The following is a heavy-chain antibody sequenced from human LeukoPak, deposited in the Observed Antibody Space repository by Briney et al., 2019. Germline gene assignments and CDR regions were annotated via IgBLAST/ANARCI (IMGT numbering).Heavy chain of an antibody. CDR3: ARGPFFTTVTRDY. CDR2: MNPNSGNT. Sequence: GASVKVSCKASGYTFTSYDINWVRQATGQGHEWMGWMNPNSGNTGYAQKFQGRVTMTRNTSISTAYMELSSLRSEDTAVYYCARGPFFTTVTRDYWGQGTLVTVSS. V-gene: IGHV1-8*01. CDR1: GYTFTSYD. J-gene: IGHJ4*02. D-gene: IGHD4-17*01.